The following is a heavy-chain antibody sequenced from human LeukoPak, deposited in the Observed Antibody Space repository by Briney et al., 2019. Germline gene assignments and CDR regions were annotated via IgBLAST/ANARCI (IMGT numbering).Heavy chain of an antibody. CDR3: AIARSYDYAKYFDY. D-gene: IGHD4-17*01. J-gene: IGHJ4*02. Sequence: PGGSLRLSCAASGFTFSSYGMHWVRQAPGKGLEWVAFIRYDGSNKYYADSVKGRFTISRDNSKNTLYLQMNSLRAEDTAVYYCAIARSYDYAKYFDYWGQGTLVTVSS. CDR2: IRYDGSNK. V-gene: IGHV3-30*02. CDR1: GFTFSSYG.